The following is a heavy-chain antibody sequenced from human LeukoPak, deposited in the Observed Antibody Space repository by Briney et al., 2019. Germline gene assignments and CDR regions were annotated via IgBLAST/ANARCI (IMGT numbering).Heavy chain of an antibody. CDR3: ARGRIKYSSGFDY. CDR1: GFTFSSYS. Sequence: GGSLRLSCAASGFTFSSYSMNWVRQAPGKGLEWVSSISSSSSYIYYADSVKGRFTISRDNAKNSLYLQMNSLRAEDTAVYYCARGRIKYSSGFDYWGQGTLVTVSS. J-gene: IGHJ4*02. V-gene: IGHV3-21*01. D-gene: IGHD6-19*01. CDR2: ISSSSSYI.